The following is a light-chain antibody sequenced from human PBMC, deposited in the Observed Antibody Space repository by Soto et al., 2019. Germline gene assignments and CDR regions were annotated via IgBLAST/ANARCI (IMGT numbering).Light chain of an antibody. V-gene: IGKV3-20*01. CDR3: HQFCYSPRT. CDR1: QTVNSDY. J-gene: IGKJ1*01. CDR2: AAS. Sequence: EIVLTQSPGTLSLSPGETATLSCRASQTVNSDYLAWFQQRPGQAPRLLIFAASRRATDIPDRFSGSGSGTAFTLAIRRLEPEDFAVYYCHQFCYSPRTFGQGTKVE.